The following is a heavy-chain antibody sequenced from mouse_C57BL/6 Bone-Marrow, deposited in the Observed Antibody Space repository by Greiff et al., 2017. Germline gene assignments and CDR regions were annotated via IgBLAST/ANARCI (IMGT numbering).Heavy chain of an antibody. CDR1: GYTFTSYG. J-gene: IGHJ4*01. Sequence: VMLVESGAELARPGASVKLSCKASGYTFTSYGISWVKQRTGQGLEWIGEIYPRSGNTYYNEKFKGKATLTADKSSSTAYMELRSLTSEDSAVYFCAAIYYYGSSYYYARDYWGQGTSVTVSS. V-gene: IGHV1-81*01. CDR3: AAIYYYGSSYYYARDY. D-gene: IGHD1-1*01. CDR2: IYPRSGNT.